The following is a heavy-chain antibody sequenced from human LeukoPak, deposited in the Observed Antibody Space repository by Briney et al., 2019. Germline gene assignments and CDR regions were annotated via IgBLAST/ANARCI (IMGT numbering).Heavy chain of an antibody. CDR2: IRSDGSDT. J-gene: IGHJ3*02. V-gene: IGHV3-74*01. CDR1: GFTFSDTW. D-gene: IGHD6-13*01. Sequence: GGSLRLSCAASGFTFSDTWMHWVRQAPGKGLVWVSRIRSDGSDTRYAESVKGRFTISRDNAKNTLYLQMNSLRAEDTAVYYCAKVPGIAAAGYSFDIWGQGTMVTVSS. CDR3: AKVPGIAAAGYSFDI.